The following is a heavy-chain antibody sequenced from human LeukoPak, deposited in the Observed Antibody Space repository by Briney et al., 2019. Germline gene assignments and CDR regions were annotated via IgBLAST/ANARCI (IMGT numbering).Heavy chain of an antibody. CDR3: AGDAAAGTAYFDY. CDR2: IIPIFGTA. D-gene: IGHD6-13*01. CDR1: GGTFSTYA. Sequence: SVKVSCKASGGTFSTYAISWVRQAPGQGLEWMGRIIPIFGTANYAQKFQGRVTITTDESTSTAYMELSSLRSEDTAVYYCAGDAAAGTAYFDYWGQGTLVTVSS. J-gene: IGHJ4*02. V-gene: IGHV1-69*05.